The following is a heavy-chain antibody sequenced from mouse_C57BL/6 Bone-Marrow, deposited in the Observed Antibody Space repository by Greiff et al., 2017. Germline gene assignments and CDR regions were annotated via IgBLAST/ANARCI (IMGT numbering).Heavy chain of an antibody. D-gene: IGHD1-1*01. CDR1: GYTFTSYG. V-gene: IGHV1-81*01. CDR2: IYPRSGNT. J-gene: IGHJ3*01. Sequence: QVQLQQSGAELARPGASVKLSCKASGYTFTSYGISWVKQRPGQGLEWIGEIYPRSGNTYYNEKFKGKATLTADKSSSTAYMERRSLTSEDSAVYLCARYGYFGSSPFGYWGQGTMVTVSA. CDR3: ARYGYFGSSPFGY.